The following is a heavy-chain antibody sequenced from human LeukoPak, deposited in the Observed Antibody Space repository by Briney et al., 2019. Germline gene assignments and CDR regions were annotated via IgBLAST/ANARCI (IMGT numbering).Heavy chain of an antibody. J-gene: IGHJ4*02. CDR1: GFSFSSYG. V-gene: IGHV3-30*18. D-gene: IGHD2-2*01. CDR2: ISYDGSNK. Sequence: GGSLRLSCAASGFSFSSYGMHWVRHAPDKGLEWVAVISYDGSNKYYADSVKGRFTISRDNSKNTLYLQMNSLRAEDTAVYYCAKEGGSAAIYYFDYWGQGTLVTVSS. CDR3: AKEGGSAAIYYFDY.